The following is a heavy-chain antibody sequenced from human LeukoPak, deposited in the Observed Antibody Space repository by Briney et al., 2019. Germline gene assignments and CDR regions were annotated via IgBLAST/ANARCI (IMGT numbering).Heavy chain of an antibody. D-gene: IGHD3-22*01. CDR1: GFTFSSYS. J-gene: IGHJ4*02. CDR2: ISSSTTYI. CDR3: ARHETYYDSSGYYRVFDY. V-gene: IGHV3-21*01. Sequence: WGSLRLSCAASGFTFSSYSMNWVRQAPGKGLEWVSSISSSTTYIYYADSAKGRFTISRDNAKNSLYLRMNSLRAGDTAVYYCARHETYYDSSGYYRVFDYWGQGTLVTVSS.